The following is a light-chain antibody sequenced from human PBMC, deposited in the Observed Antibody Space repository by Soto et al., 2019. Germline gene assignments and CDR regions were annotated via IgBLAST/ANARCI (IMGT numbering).Light chain of an antibody. CDR3: SSYTGSGTLI. CDR2: EVT. J-gene: IGLJ2*01. V-gene: IGLV2-14*01. Sequence: QSVLTQPASVSGSPGQSITISCNGTSSDVGGYNFVSWYQQQPGKAPKLMVYEVTNRPSGVSYRFSGSKSGNTASLTISGLQAEDEADYFCSSYTGSGTLIFGGGTKLTVL. CDR1: SSDVGGYNF.